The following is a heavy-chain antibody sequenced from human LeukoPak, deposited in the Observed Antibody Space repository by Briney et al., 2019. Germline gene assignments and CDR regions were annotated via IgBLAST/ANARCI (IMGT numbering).Heavy chain of an antibody. CDR2: INSDGSRT. J-gene: IGHJ4*02. V-gene: IGHV3-74*01. CDR1: GFTFSSYW. D-gene: IGHD6-6*01. CDR3: SRAGSSSRLDY. Sequence: SGGSLRLSCAASGFTFSSYWMHWVRQAPGKGLVWVSRINSDGSRTSYADSVKGLSTISRDNENNTLHLQMNSLRAEVTAVYYCSRAGSSSRLDYWGQGTLVSVSS.